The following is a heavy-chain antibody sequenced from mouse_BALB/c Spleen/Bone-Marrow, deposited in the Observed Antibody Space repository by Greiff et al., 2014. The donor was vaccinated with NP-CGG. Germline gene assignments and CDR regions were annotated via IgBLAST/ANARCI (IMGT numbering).Heavy chain of an antibody. D-gene: IGHD2-1*01. CDR3: ARFPIYYGNYGAMDY. CDR1: GYTFTSYW. V-gene: IGHV1S41*01. J-gene: IGHJ4*01. CDR2: IAPGSGST. Sequence: DLVKPGASVKLSCKASGYTFTSYWINWIKQRPGQGLEWIGRIAPGSGSTYYNEMFKGKAALTVDTSSSTAYIQLSSLSSEDSAVYFCARFPIYYGNYGAMDYWGQGTSVIVSS.